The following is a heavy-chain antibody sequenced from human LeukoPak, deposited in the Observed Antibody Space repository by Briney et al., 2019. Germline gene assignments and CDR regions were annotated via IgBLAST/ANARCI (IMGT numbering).Heavy chain of an antibody. CDR1: GYTFTSYA. Sequence: GASVKVSCKASGYTFTSYAMHWVRQAPGQRLEWMGWINAGNGNTKYSQKFQGRVTITRDTSASTAYMELSSLRSEDTAVYYCARGYCSSTSCLENWFDPWGQGTLVTVSS. D-gene: IGHD2-2*01. CDR3: ARGYCSSTSCLENWFDP. J-gene: IGHJ5*02. V-gene: IGHV1-3*01. CDR2: INAGNGNT.